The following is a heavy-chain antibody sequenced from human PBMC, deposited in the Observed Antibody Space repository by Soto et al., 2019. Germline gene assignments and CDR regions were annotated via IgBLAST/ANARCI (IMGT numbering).Heavy chain of an antibody. Sequence: QVQLVQSGAEVKKPGASVKVSCKASGYTFTSYGISWVRQAPGQGLEWMGWISAYNGNTNYAQKLQGRVTMTTDTSTSTAYMELRSLRSDDTAVYYCARVGAAGATYYYDSSGYSPDYWGQGTLVTVSS. CDR1: GYTFTSYG. J-gene: IGHJ4*02. V-gene: IGHV1-18*01. CDR2: ISAYNGNT. D-gene: IGHD3-22*01. CDR3: ARVGAAGATYYYDSSGYSPDY.